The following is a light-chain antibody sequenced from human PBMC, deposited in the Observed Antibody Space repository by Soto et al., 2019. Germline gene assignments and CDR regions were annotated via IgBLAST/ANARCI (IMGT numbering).Light chain of an antibody. CDR2: DVS. V-gene: IGLV2-14*01. Sequence: QSALTQPASVSGSPGRSITIYCTGTSTDVGRYNYVSWYQQHPGKAPKLMVYDVSNRPSWVSNRFSGSKSGITASLTISGLQAEDEADYYCTSYTSDSTYVVGTGTKVTVL. CDR1: STDVGRYNY. J-gene: IGLJ1*01. CDR3: TSYTSDSTYV.